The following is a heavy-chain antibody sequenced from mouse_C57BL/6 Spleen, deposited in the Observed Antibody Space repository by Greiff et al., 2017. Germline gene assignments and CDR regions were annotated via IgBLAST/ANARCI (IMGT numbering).Heavy chain of an antibody. Sequence: VQLQQPGAELVQPGASVKMSCKASGYTFTSYWITWVKQRPGQGLEWIGDIYPGSGSTNYNEKFKSKATLTVDTSSSTAYMQLSSLTSEDSAVYYCAIGSLHYYAMDYWGQGTSVTVSS. CDR3: AIGSLHYYAMDY. CDR1: GYTFTSYW. V-gene: IGHV1-55*01. J-gene: IGHJ4*01. CDR2: IYPGSGST. D-gene: IGHD2-1*01.